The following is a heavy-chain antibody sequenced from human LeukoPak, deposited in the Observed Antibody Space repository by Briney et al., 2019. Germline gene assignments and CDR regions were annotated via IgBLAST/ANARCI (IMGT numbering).Heavy chain of an antibody. Sequence: GGSLRLSCAASGFTFRSFSMNWVRQPPGKGLEWVSSISSSSIYMNYADSLKGRFTISRDNAENLLYLRMNTLRAEDTAVYHCARVQCSGGRCNDAFDIWGQGTMVTVSS. D-gene: IGHD2-15*01. CDR3: ARVQCSGGRCNDAFDI. CDR1: GFTFRSFS. V-gene: IGHV3-21*01. J-gene: IGHJ3*02. CDR2: ISSSSIYM.